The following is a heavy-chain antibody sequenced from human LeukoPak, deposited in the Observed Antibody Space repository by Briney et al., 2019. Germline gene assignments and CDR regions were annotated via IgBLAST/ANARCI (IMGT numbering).Heavy chain of an antibody. Sequence: PSETLSLTCTVSGGSISSSSYYWSWIRQPPGKGLEWIGYIYYSGSTNYNPSLKSRVTISVDTSKNQFSLKLSSVTAADTAVYYCAREVVVVPAAIPAYYFDYWGQGTLVTVSS. J-gene: IGHJ4*02. V-gene: IGHV4-61*01. CDR2: IYYSGST. CDR3: AREVVVVPAAIPAYYFDY. CDR1: GGSISSSSYY. D-gene: IGHD2-2*02.